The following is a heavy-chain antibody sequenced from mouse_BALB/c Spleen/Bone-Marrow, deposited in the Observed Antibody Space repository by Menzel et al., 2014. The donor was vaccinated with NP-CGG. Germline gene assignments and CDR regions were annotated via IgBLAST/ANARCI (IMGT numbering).Heavy chain of an antibody. CDR1: GYTSTNFW. V-gene: IGHV1S41*01. Sequence: DLVKPGASVKLSCKASGYTSTNFWINWIKQRPGQGLEWIGRIAPGSGTTYYNEMFKGKATLTVDTSSSTAYIQLSSLSSEDSAVYFCAGYDYAMDYWGQGTSVTVSS. CDR2: IAPGSGTT. J-gene: IGHJ4*01. D-gene: IGHD2-3*01. CDR3: AGYDYAMDY.